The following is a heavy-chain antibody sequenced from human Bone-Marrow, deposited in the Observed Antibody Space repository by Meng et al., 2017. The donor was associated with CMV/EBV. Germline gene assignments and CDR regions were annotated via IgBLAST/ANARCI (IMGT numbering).Heavy chain of an antibody. CDR3: ARGSVVTPFDY. CDR1: GGSFSGYY. CDR2: INHSGST. V-gene: IGHV4-34*01. D-gene: IGHD4-23*01. J-gene: IGHJ4*02. Sequence: RTCAVYGGSFSGYYWSWIRQPPGKGLEWIGEINHSGSTNYNPSLKSRVTISVDTSKNQFSLKLSSVTAADTAVYYCARGSVVTPFDYWGQGTLVTVSS.